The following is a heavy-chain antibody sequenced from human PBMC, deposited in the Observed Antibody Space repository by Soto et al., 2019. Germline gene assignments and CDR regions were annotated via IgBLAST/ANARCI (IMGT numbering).Heavy chain of an antibody. V-gene: IGHV1-8*01. CDR2: MNPNSGNT. J-gene: IGHJ6*02. CDR1: GYIFTSYD. CDR3: AMGGCSGGSCHYYYYYGMDV. D-gene: IGHD2-15*01. Sequence: QVQLVQSGAEVKKPGASVKVSCKASGYIFTSYDINWVRQATGQGLEWMGWMNPNSGNTGYAQKFQGRVTMTRNTSISTAYMELSSLRSEDTAVYYCAMGGCSGGSCHYYYYYGMDVWGQGTTVTVSS.